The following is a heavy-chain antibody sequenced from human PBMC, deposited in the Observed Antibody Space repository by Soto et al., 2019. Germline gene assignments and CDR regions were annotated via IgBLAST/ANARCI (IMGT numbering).Heavy chain of an antibody. CDR3: ATLQWMFLAY. J-gene: IGHJ4*02. D-gene: IGHD3-10*02. CDR1: GGSISSNSFY. CDR2: IYYTGTT. Sequence: QLQLQESGPGLVKPSETLSLACSVSGGSISSNSFYWGWIRQPPGKGLEWIGTIYYTGTTYYNPSLEGRATISVDTSKNQFSLKLSSVTAADTAVYYCATLQWMFLAYWGQGTLVSVSS. V-gene: IGHV4-39*01.